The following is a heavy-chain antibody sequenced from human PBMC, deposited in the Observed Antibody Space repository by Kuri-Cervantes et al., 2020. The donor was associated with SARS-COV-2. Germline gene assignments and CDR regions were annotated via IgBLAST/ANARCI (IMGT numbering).Heavy chain of an antibody. V-gene: IGHV4-34*01. J-gene: IGHJ4*02. D-gene: IGHD6-13*01. CDR3: ARGGGVQLDFDY. Sequence: GSLRLSCAVYGGSLSGHYWSWIRQPPGKGLEWIGEISHSGNTNYNPSLKSRLSISLDTSKNQFSLKLSSVTAADTAVYYCARGGGVQLDFDYWGQGTLVTVSS. CDR2: ISHSGNT. CDR1: GGSLSGHY.